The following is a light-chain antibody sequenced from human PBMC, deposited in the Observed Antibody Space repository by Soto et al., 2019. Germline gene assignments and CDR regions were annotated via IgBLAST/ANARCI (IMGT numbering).Light chain of an antibody. CDR1: QSTASY. V-gene: IGKV1-39*01. J-gene: IGKJ1*01. CDR2: ATS. CDR3: QQTRTVRPEGT. Sequence: DIQMTQTPSSLSASVGVRVTITCRPSQSTASYLNGYQQKPGKAPTLLTIATSKLQTGVPSRLSGSGYGSHFTLSISSLQPEDCPSSYCQQTRTVRPEGTLGQGTKVDIK.